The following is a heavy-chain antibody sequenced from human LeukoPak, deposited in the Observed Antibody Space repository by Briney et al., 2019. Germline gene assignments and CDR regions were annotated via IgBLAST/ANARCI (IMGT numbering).Heavy chain of an antibody. J-gene: IGHJ5*02. V-gene: IGHV4-59*08. D-gene: IGHD6-13*01. CDR2: IYYSGST. Sequence: SETLSLTCTVSGGSISISYWSWIRQPPGKGLEWIGYIYYSGSTNYNPSLKSRVTISVDTSKNQFSLKLSSVTAADTAVYYCAGSSSSSSFDPWGQGTLVTVSS. CDR3: AGSSSSSSFDP. CDR1: GGSISISY.